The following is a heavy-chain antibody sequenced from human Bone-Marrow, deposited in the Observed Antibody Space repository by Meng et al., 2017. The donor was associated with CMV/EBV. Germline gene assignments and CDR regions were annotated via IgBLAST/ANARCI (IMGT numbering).Heavy chain of an antibody. CDR3: AKGSVVVGTDAFDV. D-gene: IGHD2-15*01. CDR2: ISNSGGTI. V-gene: IGHV3-23*01. CDR1: GFTFSTYA. J-gene: IGHJ3*01. Sequence: GGSLRLSCAASGFTFSTYAVSWVRQAPGKGLEWVSTISNSGGTINYADSVRGRFAISRDNPKNRLYLQMSSLRADDTAVYYCAKGSVVVGTDAFDVWGQGKMVTVSS.